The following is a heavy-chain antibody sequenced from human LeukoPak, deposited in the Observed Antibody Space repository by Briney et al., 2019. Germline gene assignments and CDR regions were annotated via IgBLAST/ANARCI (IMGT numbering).Heavy chain of an antibody. CDR1: GFTFSSYS. CDR3: AREGVTIFGVVISQYFDY. CDR2: ISSSSYI. Sequence: GGSLRLSCAASGFTFSSYSMNWVRQAPGKGLEWVSSISSSSYIYYADSVKGRFTISRDNAKNSLYLQMNSLRAVDTAVYYCAREGVTIFGVVISQYFDYWGQGTLVTVSS. J-gene: IGHJ4*02. D-gene: IGHD3-3*01. V-gene: IGHV3-21*01.